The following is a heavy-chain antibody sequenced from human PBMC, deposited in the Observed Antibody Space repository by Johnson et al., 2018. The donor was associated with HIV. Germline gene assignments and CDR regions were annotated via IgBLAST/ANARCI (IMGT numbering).Heavy chain of an antibody. CDR1: GFIFSDYY. CDR2: ISYDGSNK. J-gene: IGHJ3*02. CDR3: ARDKVDDAFDI. D-gene: IGHD1-26*01. Sequence: QVQLVESGGGVVQPGMSLRLSCAASGFIFSDYYMTWIRQAPGKGLEWVAVISYDGSNKYYADSVKGRFTISRDNSKNTLYLQMNSLRVEDTAVYYCARDKVDDAFDIWGQGTVVTVSS. V-gene: IGHV3-30-3*01.